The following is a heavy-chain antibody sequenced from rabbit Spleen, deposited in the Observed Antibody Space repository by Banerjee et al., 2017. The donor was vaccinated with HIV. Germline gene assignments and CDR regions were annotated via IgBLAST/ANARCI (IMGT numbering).Heavy chain of an antibody. CDR3: ARDTSSSFSSYGMDL. J-gene: IGHJ6*01. V-gene: IGHV1S40*01. CDR1: GVSFSSSSY. CDR2: IDSGSSGDT. Sequence: QSLEESGGALVKPGASLTLTCTASGVSFSSSSYMCWVRQAPGKGLEWIACIDSGSSGDTYYANWAKGRFTISKTSSTTVTLQMTSLTAADTATYFCARDTSSSFSSYGMDLWGPGTLVTVS. D-gene: IGHD1-1*01.